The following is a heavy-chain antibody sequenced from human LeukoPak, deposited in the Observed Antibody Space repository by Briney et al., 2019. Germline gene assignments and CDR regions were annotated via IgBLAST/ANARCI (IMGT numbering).Heavy chain of an antibody. Sequence: GGSLRLSCAAPGFTFDDYGMSWVRQAPGKGLEWVSGINWNGGSTGYADSVKGRFTISRDNAKNSLYLQMNSLRAEDTALYYCARVLDYDSSGTTGFDYWGQGTLVTVSS. CDR1: GFTFDDYG. J-gene: IGHJ4*02. CDR2: INWNGGST. D-gene: IGHD3-22*01. V-gene: IGHV3-20*04. CDR3: ARVLDYDSSGTTGFDY.